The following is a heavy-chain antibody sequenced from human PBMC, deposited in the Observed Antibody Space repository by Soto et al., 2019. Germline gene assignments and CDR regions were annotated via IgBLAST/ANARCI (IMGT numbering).Heavy chain of an antibody. CDR3: AREATTVTNSYYFDY. CDR1: GGSISSYY. J-gene: IGHJ4*02. V-gene: IGHV4-59*12. Sequence: SETLSLTCTVSGGSISSYYWSWIRQPPGKGLEWIGYIYYSGSTNYNPSLKSRVTISVDTSKNQFSLKLSSVTAADTAVYYCAREATTVTNSYYFDYWGQGTLVTVSS. D-gene: IGHD4-17*01. CDR2: IYYSGST.